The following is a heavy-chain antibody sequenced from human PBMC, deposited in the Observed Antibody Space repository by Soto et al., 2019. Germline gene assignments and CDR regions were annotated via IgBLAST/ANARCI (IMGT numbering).Heavy chain of an antibody. Sequence: QVQLQESSSGLVKPSETLSLTCTVSGDSIRNYYWSWIRQPPGKGLEWIGSMYYSGSTNYNPSLKSQVSISGDTSKNHFSLNLSAVTAADTAVYYCARGHTYGTFDYWGQGTLVTVSS. V-gene: IGHV4-59*01. CDR1: GDSIRNYY. CDR3: ARGHTYGTFDY. J-gene: IGHJ4*02. CDR2: MYYSGST. D-gene: IGHD5-18*01.